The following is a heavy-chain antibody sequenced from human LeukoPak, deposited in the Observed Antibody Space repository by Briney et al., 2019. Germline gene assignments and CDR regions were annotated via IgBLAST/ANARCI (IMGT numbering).Heavy chain of an antibody. CDR2: INHSGST. V-gene: IGHV4-34*01. J-gene: IGHJ5*02. CDR3: ARGIGGGSYH. Sequence: WSWIRQPXGXXLEWIGEINHSGSTNYNPSLKSRVTISVDTSKNQFSLKLSSVTAADTAVYYCARGIGGGSYHWGQGTLVTVSS. D-gene: IGHD1-26*01.